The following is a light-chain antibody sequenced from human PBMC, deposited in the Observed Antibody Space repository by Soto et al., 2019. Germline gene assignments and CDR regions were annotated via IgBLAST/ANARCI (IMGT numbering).Light chain of an antibody. J-gene: IGKJ4*01. CDR2: HAS. V-gene: IGKV1-5*03. Sequence: DIQMTQSPPTLAASVGDRVNITCRASQRIGSWSAWYQQKRGKAPKLLIYHASRLSSGDPSRFSGTGSGIEFTLSISSLQTDDFATCCCQRYNKYPLTLGVGTKV. CDR3: QRYNKYPLT. CDR1: QRIGSW.